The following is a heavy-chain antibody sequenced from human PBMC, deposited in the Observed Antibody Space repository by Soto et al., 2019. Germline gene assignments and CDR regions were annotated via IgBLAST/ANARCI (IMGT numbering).Heavy chain of an antibody. V-gene: IGHV3-23*01. D-gene: IGHD3-10*01. CDR1: GFTFSSYA. Sequence: EVQLLESGGGLVQPGGSLRLSCAASGFTFSSYAMSWVRQAPGKGLEWVSAISGSGGSTYYADSVKGRFTISRDNSKNTLYLQMNSLRAEDTAVYYCALDGSGSYYFPYQGPVMDVWGQGTTVTVSS. CDR3: ALDGSGSYYFPYQGPVMDV. CDR2: ISGSGGST. J-gene: IGHJ6*02.